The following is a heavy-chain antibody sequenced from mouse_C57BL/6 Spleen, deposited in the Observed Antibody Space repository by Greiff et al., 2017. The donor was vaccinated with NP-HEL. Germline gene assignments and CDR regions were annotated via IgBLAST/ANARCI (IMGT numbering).Heavy chain of an antibody. CDR3: ARSGLRYPLDY. Sequence: VQLQQSGAELVKPGASVKISCKASGYAFSSYWMNWVKQRPGKGLEWIGQIYPGDGDTNYNGKFKGKATLTADKSSSTAYMQLSSLTSEDSAVYFCARSGLRYPLDYWGQGTTLTVSS. CDR1: GYAFSSYW. V-gene: IGHV1-80*01. J-gene: IGHJ2*01. D-gene: IGHD1-1*01. CDR2: IYPGDGDT.